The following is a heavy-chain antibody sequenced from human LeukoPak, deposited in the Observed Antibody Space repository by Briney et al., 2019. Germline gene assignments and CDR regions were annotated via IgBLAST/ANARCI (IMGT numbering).Heavy chain of an antibody. CDR1: GGSFSGYY. V-gene: IGHV4-34*01. J-gene: IGHJ4*02. Sequence: PSETLSLTCAVYGGSFSGYYWSWIRQPPGKGLEWIGEINHSGSTNYNPSLKSRVAISVDTSKNQFSPKLSSVTAADTAVYYCARGTSPDYWGQGTLVTVSS. D-gene: IGHD2-2*01. CDR3: ARGTSPDY. CDR2: INHSGST.